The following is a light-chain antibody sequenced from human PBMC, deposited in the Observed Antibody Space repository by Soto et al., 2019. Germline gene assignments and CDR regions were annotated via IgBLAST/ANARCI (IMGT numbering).Light chain of an antibody. J-gene: IGKJ5*01. CDR2: GAS. CDR1: QSVSSD. V-gene: IGKV3-15*01. Sequence: EIVMTQSPATLSVSPGERATLFCRASQSVSSDLAWYQHKPGQAPRLLIYGASTRATGIPARFSGSGSGTDFTLTISSLQPEDFAVFFCQQFNNWPITFGQGTRLEI. CDR3: QQFNNWPIT.